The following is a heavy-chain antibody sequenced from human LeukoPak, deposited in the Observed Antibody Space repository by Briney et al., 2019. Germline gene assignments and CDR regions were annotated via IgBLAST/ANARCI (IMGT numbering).Heavy chain of an antibody. J-gene: IGHJ4*02. CDR3: AKSGYSTKGDFDY. CDR1: GFTFSSYA. D-gene: IGHD6-13*01. CDR2: ITGSGGST. Sequence: PGGSLRLSCAASGFTFSSYAMSWVRQAPGKGLEWVSAITGSGGSTYYADSVKGRSTISRDNSKNTLYVQMNSLRAEDTAVYYCAKSGYSTKGDFDYWGQGTLVTVSS. V-gene: IGHV3-23*01.